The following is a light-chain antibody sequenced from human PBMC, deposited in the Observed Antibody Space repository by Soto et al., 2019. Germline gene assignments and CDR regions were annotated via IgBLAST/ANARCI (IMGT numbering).Light chain of an antibody. CDR1: QSISSY. CDR3: QQSYSTPLT. V-gene: IGKV1-39*01. J-gene: IGKJ4*02. CDR2: AAS. Sequence: DIQMTQSPSSLSASVGDRVTITCRASQSISSYLNWYQQKPGQAPTLLIYAASSLKSGVPSRFSGSGSGTDFTLTISSLQPEDFATYYCQQSYSTPLTFGGGTKVEIK.